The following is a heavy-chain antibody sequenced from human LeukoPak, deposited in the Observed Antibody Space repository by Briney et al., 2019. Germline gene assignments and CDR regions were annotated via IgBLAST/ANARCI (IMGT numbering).Heavy chain of an antibody. CDR2: IDRDGSNT. V-gene: IGHV3-74*01. Sequence: GRSLRLSCAASGFTFSNYAMHWVRQAPGKGLVWVSRIDRDGSNTNYADSVKGRFTISRDNAKNTLHLQMNSLRAEDTAVYYCARDRGWNALDCWGQGTLVTVSS. CDR3: ARDRGWNALDC. CDR1: GFTFSNYA. J-gene: IGHJ4*02. D-gene: IGHD1-1*01.